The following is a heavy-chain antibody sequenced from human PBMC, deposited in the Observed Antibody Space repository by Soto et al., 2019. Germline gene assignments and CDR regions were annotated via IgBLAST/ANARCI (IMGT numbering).Heavy chain of an antibody. V-gene: IGHV4-39*01. CDR2: IYYSGST. J-gene: IGHJ4*02. D-gene: IGHD3-10*01. Sequence: QLQLQESGPGLVKPSETLSLTCTVSGGSISSSSYYWGWIRQPPGKGLEWIGSIYYSGSTYYNPSLKSRVTISVDTSKNQFSLKLSSVTAADTAVYYCARRTDYYGSGSYYRGLDYWGQGTLVTVSS. CDR3: ARRTDYYGSGSYYRGLDY. CDR1: GGSISSSSYY.